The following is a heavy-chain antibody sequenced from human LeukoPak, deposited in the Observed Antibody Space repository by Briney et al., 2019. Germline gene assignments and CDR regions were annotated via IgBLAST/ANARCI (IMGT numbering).Heavy chain of an antibody. Sequence: SETLSLTCTVSGGSISSYYWSWIRQPPGRGLEWIGYIYYSGSTNYNPSLKSRVTISVDTSKNQFSLKLSSVTAADTAVYYCAREPRHRGRYSSGGEAFDVWGQGTMVTVSS. D-gene: IGHD6-19*01. J-gene: IGHJ3*01. V-gene: IGHV4-59*01. CDR3: AREPRHRGRYSSGGEAFDV. CDR2: IYYSGST. CDR1: GGSISSYY.